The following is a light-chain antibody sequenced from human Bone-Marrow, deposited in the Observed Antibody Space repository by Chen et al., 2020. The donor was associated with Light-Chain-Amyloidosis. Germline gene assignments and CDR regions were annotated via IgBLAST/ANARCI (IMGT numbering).Light chain of an antibody. J-gene: IGLJ1*01. CDR1: SGDVGTYNY. CDR2: AVS. CDR3: SSFTSSSSYV. Sequence: QSALTQPVSVSGSPGQSITISCTGTSGDVGTYNYVSWYQQHPGQAPKVMIYAVSNRPSGVSNRFSGSKSGNTASLTISGLQAEDEADYYCSSFTSSSSYVFGPGTKVTVL. V-gene: IGLV2-14*01.